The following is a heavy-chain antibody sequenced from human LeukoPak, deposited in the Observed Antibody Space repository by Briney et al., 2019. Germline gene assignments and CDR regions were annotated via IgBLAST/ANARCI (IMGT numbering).Heavy chain of an antibody. Sequence: SETLSLTCTVSGGSISSYSWSWVRQPPGKGLEWVGDIYYSGSTTYNPSPKSRVSISVKTPTNHFSLKLSSVTAADTAVYYCARSSLRGQWGGYYYYMDVWGKGTTVTVSS. CDR1: GGSISSYS. CDR2: IYYSGST. CDR3: ARSSLRGQWGGYYYYMDV. V-gene: IGHV4-59*08. D-gene: IGHD3-10*01. J-gene: IGHJ6*03.